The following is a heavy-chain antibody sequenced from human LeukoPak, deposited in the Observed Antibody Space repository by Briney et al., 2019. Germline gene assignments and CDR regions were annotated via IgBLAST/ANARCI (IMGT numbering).Heavy chain of an antibody. CDR2: MNPNSGNT. CDR1: GYTFTSSV. V-gene: IGHV1-8*01. J-gene: IGHJ6*03. Sequence: GASLKVSCKASGYTFTSSVIKWVRQATRQWLEWMGWMNPNSGNTGYAQKFQGRVSMTRNTSIRTAHMELSSLRSEDTAVYYCARVRRGRITIFGVVHSPYYMDVWGKGTTVTVPS. CDR3: ARVRRGRITIFGVVHSPYYMDV. D-gene: IGHD3-3*01.